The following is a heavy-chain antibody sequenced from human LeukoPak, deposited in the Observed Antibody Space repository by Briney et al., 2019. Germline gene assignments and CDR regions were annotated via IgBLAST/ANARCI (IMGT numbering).Heavy chain of an antibody. V-gene: IGHV4-61*01. J-gene: IGHJ3*02. CDR1: GGSISSSSYY. CDR2: IYYSGST. D-gene: IGHD6-6*01. CDR3: ARFFYSSSLDAFDI. Sequence: PSETLSLTGTVSGGSISSSSYYWSWIRQPPGKGLEWIGYIYYSGSTNYNPSLKSRVTISVDTSKNQFSLKLSSVTAADTAVYYCARFFYSSSLDAFDIWGQGTMVTVSS.